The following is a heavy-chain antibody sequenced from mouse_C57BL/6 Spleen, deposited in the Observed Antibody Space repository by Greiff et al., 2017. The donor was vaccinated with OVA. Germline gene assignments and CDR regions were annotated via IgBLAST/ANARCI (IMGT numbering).Heavy chain of an antibody. J-gene: IGHJ2*01. D-gene: IGHD1-1*01. CDR3: TAVTSVVDFAY. V-gene: IGHV14-1*01. CDR2: IDPEDGDT. Sequence: EVQLQQSGAELVRPGASVKLSCTASGFNIKDYYMHWVKQRPEQGLEWIGRIDPEDGDTEYAPKFQGKATMTADTSSNTAYLQLSSLTSEDTAVYYYTAVTSVVDFAYWGQGTTLTVSS. CDR1: GFNIKDYY.